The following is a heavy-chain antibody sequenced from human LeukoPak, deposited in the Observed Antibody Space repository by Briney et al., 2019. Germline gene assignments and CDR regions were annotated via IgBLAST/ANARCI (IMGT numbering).Heavy chain of an antibody. D-gene: IGHD3-10*01. J-gene: IGHJ4*02. V-gene: IGHV1-8*01. CDR2: MNPNSGNT. Sequence: GASVKVSCKASGYTFTSYDINWVRQATGQGLEWMGWMNPNSGNTGYAQKFQGRVTMTRNTSISTAYMELSSLRSEDTAVYYCARGAAVHYYGSGSGKKFDYWGQGTLVTVSS. CDR1: GYTFTSYD. CDR3: ARGAAVHYYGSGSGKKFDY.